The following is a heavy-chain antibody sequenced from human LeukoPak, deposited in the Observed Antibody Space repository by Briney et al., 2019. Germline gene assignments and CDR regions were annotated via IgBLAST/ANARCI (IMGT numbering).Heavy chain of an antibody. D-gene: IGHD1-26*01. CDR2: ISSSSSYI. CDR1: GFTFSSYS. J-gene: IGHJ4*02. Sequence: GGSLRLSCAASGFTFSSYSMSWVRQAPGKGLEWVSSISSSSSYIYYADSVKGRFTISRDNAKNSLYLQMNSLRAEDTAVYYCARDRSGSYGYWGQGTLVTVSS. V-gene: IGHV3-21*01. CDR3: ARDRSGSYGY.